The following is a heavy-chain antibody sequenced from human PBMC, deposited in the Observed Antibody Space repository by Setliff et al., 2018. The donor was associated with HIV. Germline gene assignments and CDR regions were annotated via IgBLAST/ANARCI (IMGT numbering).Heavy chain of an antibody. J-gene: IGHJ2*01. Sequence: SETLSLTCTVSGDSISSGSYFWIWIRQPAGKGLEWIGHISTTGSTNYNPSLKSRVIMSVDTSRNQFSLKLSAVTAADTAVYYCARGHDNKYYYLDLWGRGTLVTVSS. CDR2: ISTTGST. CDR3: ARGHDNKYYYLDL. CDR1: GDSISSGSYF. D-gene: IGHD1-26*01. V-gene: IGHV4-61*09.